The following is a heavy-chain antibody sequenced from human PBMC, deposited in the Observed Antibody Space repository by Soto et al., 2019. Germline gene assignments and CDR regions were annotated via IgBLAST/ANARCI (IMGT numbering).Heavy chain of an antibody. CDR1: GFTFSSYA. CDR3: AKSAYSGYDEAIDY. J-gene: IGHJ4*02. V-gene: IGHV3-23*01. Sequence: GGSLRLSCAASGFTFSSYAMSWVRQAPGKGLEWVSAISGSGGITYYADSVKGRFTISRDNSKNTLYLQMNSLRAEDTAVYYCAKSAYSGYDEAIDYWGQGTLVTVSS. D-gene: IGHD5-12*01. CDR2: ISGSGGIT.